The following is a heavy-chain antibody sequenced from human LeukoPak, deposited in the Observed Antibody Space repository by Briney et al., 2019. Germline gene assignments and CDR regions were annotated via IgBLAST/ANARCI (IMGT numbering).Heavy chain of an antibody. CDR3: ARGVRFLEWLGPYYFDY. CDR1: GFTFDDYA. V-gene: IGHV3-9*01. D-gene: IGHD3-3*01. J-gene: IGHJ4*02. Sequence: PGGSLRLSCAASGFTFDDYAMHWVRQAPGKGLEWVSGISWNSGSIGYADSVKGRFTTSRDNAKNSLYLQMNSLRAEDTALYYCARGVRFLEWLGPYYFDYWGQGTLVTVSS. CDR2: ISWNSGSI.